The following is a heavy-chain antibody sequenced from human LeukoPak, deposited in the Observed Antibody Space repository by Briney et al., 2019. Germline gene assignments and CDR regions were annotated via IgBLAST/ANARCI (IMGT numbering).Heavy chain of an antibody. D-gene: IGHD3-10*01. CDR3: NRVAGDYYGSDEIYYFDY. J-gene: IGHJ4*02. Sequence: GGSLRLSCTASGFTFGDYAMSWFRQAPGKGLEWVGFIRSKAYGGTKEYAASVKGRFTISRDDSKSIAYLQMNSLKAEDTAVYYCNRVAGDYYGSDEIYYFDYWGQGTLVTVSS. V-gene: IGHV3-49*03. CDR2: IRSKAYGGTK. CDR1: GFTFGDYA.